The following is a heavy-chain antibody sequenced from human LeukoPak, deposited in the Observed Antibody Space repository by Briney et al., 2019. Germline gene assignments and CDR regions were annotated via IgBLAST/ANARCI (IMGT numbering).Heavy chain of an antibody. V-gene: IGHV1-18*01. CDR1: GYTFTSYG. D-gene: IGHD3-10*01. CDR3: ATNILVRDIINWFDP. Sequence: ASVKVSCKASGYTFTSYGISWVRQAPGQGLEWMGLISAYNGNTNYAQKLQGRVTMTTDTSTSTAYMELSSLRYDDTAVYYCATNILVRDIINWFDPWGQGTLVTVSS. J-gene: IGHJ5*02. CDR2: ISAYNGNT.